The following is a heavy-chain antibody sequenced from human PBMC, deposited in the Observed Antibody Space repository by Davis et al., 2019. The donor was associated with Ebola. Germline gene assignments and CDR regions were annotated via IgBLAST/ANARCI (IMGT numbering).Heavy chain of an antibody. CDR2: ISGSGGST. CDR3: AREPTGNYYYFYGMDV. J-gene: IGHJ6*04. CDR1: GFTFSSYS. Sequence: GESLKISCAASGFTFSSYSMNWVRQAPGKGLEWVSAISGSGGSTYYADSVKGRFTISRDNSKNTLHLEMNSLRVEDTAVYFCAREPTGNYYYFYGMDVWGKGTTVSVSS. V-gene: IGHV3-23*01.